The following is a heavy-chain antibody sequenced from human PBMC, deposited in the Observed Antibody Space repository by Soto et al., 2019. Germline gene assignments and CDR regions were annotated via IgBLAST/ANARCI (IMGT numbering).Heavy chain of an antibody. CDR2: ISSSSSYI. V-gene: IGHV3-21*01. CDR1: GFTFSSYS. Sequence: ESGGGLVKPGGSLRLSCAASGFTFSSYSMNWVRQAPGKGLEWVSSISSSSSYIYYADSVKGRFTISRDNAKNSLYLQMNSLRAEDTAVYYCARDWNYVPPYYFDYWGQGTLVTVSS. D-gene: IGHD1-7*01. J-gene: IGHJ4*02. CDR3: ARDWNYVPPYYFDY.